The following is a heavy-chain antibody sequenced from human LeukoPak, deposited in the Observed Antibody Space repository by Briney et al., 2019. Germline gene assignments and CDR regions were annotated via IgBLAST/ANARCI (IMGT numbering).Heavy chain of an antibody. CDR3: ARHGSNYDVLTGYREDYYAMDV. CDR1: GGSISSSDYF. CDR2: IYYSGIT. J-gene: IGHJ6*02. D-gene: IGHD3-9*01. V-gene: IGHV4-39*01. Sequence: PSETLSLTCSVSGGSISSSDYFWGWIRQPPGKGPEWIGNIYYSGITYQNPSLKSRVTISVDTSKNQFSLKVRSVTAADTAVYYCARHGSNYDVLTGYREDYYAMDVWGQGTTVTVSS.